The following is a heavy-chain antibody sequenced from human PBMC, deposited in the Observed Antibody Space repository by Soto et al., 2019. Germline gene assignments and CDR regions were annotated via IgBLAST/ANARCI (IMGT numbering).Heavy chain of an antibody. CDR2: ITSGGTYM. J-gene: IGHJ6*02. CDR3: ARVEYYGGRNYYYYAMDV. V-gene: IGHV3-21*01. Sequence: GGSLRLSSAASGFTFSNYNMNWVRQAPGKGLEWVASITSGGTYMYYAHSVKGRFTISRDNARYSLYLQMNSLRAEDTAVYYCARVEYYGGRNYYYYAMDVWGQGTTVTVSS. CDR1: GFTFSNYN. D-gene: IGHD4-17*01.